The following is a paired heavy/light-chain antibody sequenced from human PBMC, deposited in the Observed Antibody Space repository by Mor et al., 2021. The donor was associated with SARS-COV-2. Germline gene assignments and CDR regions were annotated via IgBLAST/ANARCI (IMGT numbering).Heavy chain of an antibody. V-gene: IGHV4-38-2*02. J-gene: IGHJ6*02. CDR2: IYHSGST. D-gene: IGHD3-3*01. Sequence: QVQLQESGPRLVKPSETLSLTCTVSGYSISSGYYWGWIRQPPGKGLEWIGSIYHSGSTYYNPSLKSRVTISVDTSKNQFSLKLRSVTAADTAVYYCARAGGGVVIKSRVYYGLDVWGQGATVTVSS. CDR3: ARAGGGVVIKSRVYYGLDV. CDR1: GYSISSGYY.
Light chain of an antibody. CDR2: GNS. CDR3: QSYDSSLSGNVV. Sequence: QSVLTQPPSVSGAPGQRVTFSCTGSSSNIGAGYDVHWYQQLPGTAPKLLIYGNSNRPSGVPDRFSGSKSGTSASLAITGLQAEDEADYYCQSYDSSLSGNVVFGGGTKLTVL. CDR1: SSNIGAGYD. J-gene: IGLJ2*01. V-gene: IGLV1-40*01.